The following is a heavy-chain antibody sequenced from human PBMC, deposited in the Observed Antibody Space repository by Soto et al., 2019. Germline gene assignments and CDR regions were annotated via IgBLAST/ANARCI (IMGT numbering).Heavy chain of an antibody. J-gene: IGHJ4*02. CDR2: IYYSVST. V-gene: IGHV4-31*03. CDR1: GGSISSGGYY. CDR3: AREVVSNSSGYYGD. Sequence: SEPRSLTCTVSGGSISSGGYYWSWILHHPGKGLEWIGYIYYSVSTYYNPSLKSRVTISVDTSKNQFSLKLSSVTAADTAVYYCAREVVSNSSGYYGDWGQGTMVNVSS. D-gene: IGHD3-22*01.